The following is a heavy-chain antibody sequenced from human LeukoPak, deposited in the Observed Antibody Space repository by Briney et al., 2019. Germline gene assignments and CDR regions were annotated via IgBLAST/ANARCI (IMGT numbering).Heavy chain of an antibody. CDR2: ISSSGSPI. CDR1: GFTFSSYG. J-gene: IGHJ4*02. CDR3: ARGSRFDY. V-gene: IGHV3-48*03. Sequence: GGSLRLSCAASGFTFSSYGMNWVRQAPGKGLEWISYISSSGSPIYYADSVKGRFTISRDNAKKSSDLQMTNLTAEDTAVYFCARGSRFDYWGQGAPVTVSS.